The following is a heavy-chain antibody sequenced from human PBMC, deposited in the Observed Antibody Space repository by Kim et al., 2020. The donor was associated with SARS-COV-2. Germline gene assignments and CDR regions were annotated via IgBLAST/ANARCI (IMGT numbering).Heavy chain of an antibody. J-gene: IGHJ4*02. V-gene: IGHV3-7*01. CDR2: IKEDGSAK. CDR1: GFTFRTRW. Sequence: GGFLRLSCAASGFTFRTRWMSWVRQAPGKGLQWLANIKEDGSAKYYVDSVKGRFFISRDNAKNLLYLQMNSLTGDDTAVYYCVRDFDFWGQGVLVTVSS. CDR3: VRDFDF.